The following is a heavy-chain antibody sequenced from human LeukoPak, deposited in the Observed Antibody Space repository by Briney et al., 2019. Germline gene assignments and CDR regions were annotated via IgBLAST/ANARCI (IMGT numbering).Heavy chain of an antibody. J-gene: IGHJ4*02. CDR1: GYTFTGYY. CDR2: INPNSGGT. V-gene: IGHV1-2*06. Sequence: ASVKVSCKASGYTFTGYYMHWVRQAPGQGLEWMGRINPNSGGTDYAQKFQGRVTMTRDTSISTAYMELSRLRSDDTAVYYCARVEYDYGWGSYRYTFDYWGQGTLVTVSS. CDR3: ARVEYDYGWGSYRYTFDY. D-gene: IGHD3-16*02.